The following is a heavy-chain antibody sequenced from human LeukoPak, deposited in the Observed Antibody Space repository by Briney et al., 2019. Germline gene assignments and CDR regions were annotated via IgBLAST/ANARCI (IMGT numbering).Heavy chain of an antibody. CDR3: ARLGRIAVAGPHYYYYYGMDV. CDR2: IYYIGST. D-gene: IGHD6-19*01. CDR1: GGSISSYY. J-gene: IGHJ6*02. V-gene: IGHV4-39*07. Sequence: SETLSLTCTVSGGSISSYYWGWIRQPPGKGLEWIGSIYYIGSTYYNPSLKSRVTISVDTSKNQFSLKLSSVTAADTAVYYCARLGRIAVAGPHYYYYYGMDVWGQGTTVTVSS.